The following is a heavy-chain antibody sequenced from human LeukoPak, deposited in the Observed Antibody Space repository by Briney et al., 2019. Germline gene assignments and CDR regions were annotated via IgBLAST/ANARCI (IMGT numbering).Heavy chain of an antibody. CDR1: GFTFSSYS. V-gene: IGHV3-48*04. J-gene: IGHJ4*02. CDR2: ISSSSSTI. Sequence: GGSLRLSCAASGFTFSSYSMNWVRQAPGKGLEWVSYISSSSSTIYYADSVKGRFTISRDNAKNSLYLQMNGLRAEDTAVYYCAREQPGAIFGVVPDFDYWGQGTLVTVSS. CDR3: AREQPGAIFGVVPDFDY. D-gene: IGHD3-3*01.